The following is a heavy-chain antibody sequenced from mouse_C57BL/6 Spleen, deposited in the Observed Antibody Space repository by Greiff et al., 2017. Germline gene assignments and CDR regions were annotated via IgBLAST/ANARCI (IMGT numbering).Heavy chain of an antibody. V-gene: IGHV2-5*01. Sequence: VQLQQSGPGLVQPSQSLSITCTVSGFSLTSYGVHWVRQSPGKGLEWLGVIWRGGSTDYNAAFMSKLSITKDNSKSQVFYKMNSLQADDTAIYYCAKGDDGYPRYFDVWGTGTTVTVSS. CDR1: GFSLTSYG. CDR2: IWRGGST. D-gene: IGHD2-3*01. CDR3: AKGDDGYPRYFDV. J-gene: IGHJ1*03.